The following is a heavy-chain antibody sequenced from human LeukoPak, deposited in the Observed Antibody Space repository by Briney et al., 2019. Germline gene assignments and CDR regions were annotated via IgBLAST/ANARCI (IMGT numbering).Heavy chain of an antibody. Sequence: GSLLLSCTASGFTFTSYAMSWVRPAPGKGLEWVSVISGTGGSTNHADSVKGRFTISRDNSKNTLYLQMNSLRAEDTAVYYCAKESGDDSSGYYEVFDYWGQGTLVTVSS. CDR2: ISGTGGST. D-gene: IGHD3-22*01. V-gene: IGHV3-23*01. J-gene: IGHJ4*02. CDR3: AKESGDDSSGYYEVFDY. CDR1: GFTFTSYA.